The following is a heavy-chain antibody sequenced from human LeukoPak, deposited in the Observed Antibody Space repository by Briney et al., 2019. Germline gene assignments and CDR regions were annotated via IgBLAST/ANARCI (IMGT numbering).Heavy chain of an antibody. V-gene: IGHV1-2*02. CDR2: INPNSGGT. J-gene: IGHJ3*02. D-gene: IGHD5-18*01. CDR3: ARERDTAMVTGDAFDI. CDR1: GYTFTGDY. Sequence: GASVKVSCKASGYTFTGDYMHGGRQAPGQGLEWMGWINPNSGGTNYAQKFQGRVTMTRDTSISTAYMELSRLRSDDTAVYYCARERDTAMVTGDAFDIWGQGTMVTVSS.